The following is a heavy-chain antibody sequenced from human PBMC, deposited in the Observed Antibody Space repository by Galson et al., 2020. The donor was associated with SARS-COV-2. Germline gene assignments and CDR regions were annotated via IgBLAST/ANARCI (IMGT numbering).Heavy chain of an antibody. D-gene: IGHD3-9*01. Sequence: TGGSLSLSCAASGFTFSSYGLHWVRKAQGKGLEWVATISNDGSNKYYADPVKGRLTISRDNSKNTLYLQMNSLRAEDTAVYYCAKDIRYFDWLLFPDYYYDYGMDVWGQGTTVTVSS. V-gene: IGHV3-30*18. CDR3: AKDIRYFDWLLFPDYYYDYGMDV. J-gene: IGHJ6*02. CDR2: ISNDGSNK. CDR1: GFTFSSYG.